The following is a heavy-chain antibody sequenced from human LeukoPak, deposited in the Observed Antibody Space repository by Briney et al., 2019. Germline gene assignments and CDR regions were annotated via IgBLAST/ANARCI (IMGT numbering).Heavy chain of an antibody. Sequence: ASVKVSCKASGYTFIGYYMHWVRQAPGQGLKWMGLINPNSGGTNYAQKFQGRVTMTRDTSISTAYMELSRLRSDDTAVYYCARDADSRGYYYLYYFDYWGQGTLVTVSS. V-gene: IGHV1-2*02. D-gene: IGHD3-22*01. CDR2: INPNSGGT. J-gene: IGHJ4*02. CDR1: GYTFIGYY. CDR3: ARDADSRGYYYLYYFDY.